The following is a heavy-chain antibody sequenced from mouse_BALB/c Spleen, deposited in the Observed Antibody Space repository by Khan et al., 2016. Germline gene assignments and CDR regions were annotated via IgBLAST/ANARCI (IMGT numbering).Heavy chain of an antibody. V-gene: IGHV3-2*02. CDR1: GYSITSGYA. CDR2: IHYSGST. D-gene: IGHD1-1*01. CDR3: ARDYYGSSFFDY. Sequence: EVQLQESGPGLVKPSQSLSLACTVTGYSITSGYAWNWIRQFPGNKLEWMGYIHYSGSTTYNPSLKSQISITRDTSKNQFFLQLKSVTTEYTATYYCARDYYGSSFFDYWGQGTTLTVSS. J-gene: IGHJ2*01.